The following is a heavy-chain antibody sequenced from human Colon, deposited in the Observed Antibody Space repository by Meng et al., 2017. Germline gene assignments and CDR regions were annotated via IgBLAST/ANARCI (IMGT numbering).Heavy chain of an antibody. J-gene: IGHJ6*02. CDR1: VYTFTDHA. V-gene: IGHV1-3*01. CDR2: INADTGNT. CDR3: GREGTWSQVPVDYYKGMDV. Sequence: ASVKVSCKASVYTFTDHAVHWVRQAPGQRLEWMGWINADTGNTKYSQKFQGRVTITSDTFANTAYIEASSLRSEDTGVYYGGREGTWSQVPVDYYKGMDVWGQGTTVTVSS. D-gene: IGHD2-15*01.